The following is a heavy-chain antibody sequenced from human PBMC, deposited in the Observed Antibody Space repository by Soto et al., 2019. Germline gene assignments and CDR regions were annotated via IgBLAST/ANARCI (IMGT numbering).Heavy chain of an antibody. CDR2: ISGGGGGT. V-gene: IGHV3-23*01. CDR3: ATESSSERETVTFDS. Sequence: EVQLLESGGGLVQPGGSLRLSCAASGFSFSNYAMNWVRQAPGKGLEWVSGISGGGGGTYYADSVKGRFIISRDNSKNTVYLQMNSLRAEDTAFYSCATESSSERETVTFDSWGQGTLVTVSS. D-gene: IGHD4-4*01. J-gene: IGHJ4*02. CDR1: GFSFSNYA.